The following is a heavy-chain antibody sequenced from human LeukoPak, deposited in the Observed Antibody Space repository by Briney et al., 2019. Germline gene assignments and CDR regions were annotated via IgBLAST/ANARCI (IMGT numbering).Heavy chain of an antibody. J-gene: IGHJ4*02. V-gene: IGHV3-23*01. Sequence: GGSLRLSCAASGFTFSRYAMSWVRQAPGKGVEGVSAISGSGGSTYYADSVQGRFTISRDNSNNTLYLQMNSLRAEDTAVYYCAKTTWLVGAYYFDYWGQGTLVTVSS. CDR1: GFTFSRYA. CDR2: ISGSGGST. CDR3: AKTTWLVGAYYFDY. D-gene: IGHD1-26*01.